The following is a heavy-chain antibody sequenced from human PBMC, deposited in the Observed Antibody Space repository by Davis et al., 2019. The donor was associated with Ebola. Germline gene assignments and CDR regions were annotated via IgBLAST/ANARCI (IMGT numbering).Heavy chain of an antibody. D-gene: IGHD4-17*01. V-gene: IGHV3-74*01. J-gene: IGHJ4*02. CDR2: VNSDGSTT. CDR3: ARELYGDDY. CDR1: GFTFTTFY. Sequence: PGGSLRLSCAVSGFTFTTFYMHWVRQAPGKGLVWVSRVNSDGSTTTYADSVKGRFTISRDNSKNTLYLQMNSLRVEDTAVYYCARELYGDDYWGQGTLVTVSS.